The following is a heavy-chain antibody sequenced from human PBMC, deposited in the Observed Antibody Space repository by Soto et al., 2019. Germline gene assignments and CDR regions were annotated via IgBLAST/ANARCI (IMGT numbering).Heavy chain of an antibody. CDR1: GLTIRNAW. J-gene: IGHJ6*02. V-gene: IGHV3-15*07. CDR2: LKTNSEGGTT. Sequence: EVQMVESGGGLIYPGGSLRLPCAASGLTIRNAWLTWGRQAPGRGLEWVGRLKTNSEGGTTDYAAAVKDRFTVSRDESKNTLYRQMNSLKTEETAVYYCTTGSVEGVWGQGTMVAVSS. CDR3: TTGSVEGV. D-gene: IGHD3-10*01.